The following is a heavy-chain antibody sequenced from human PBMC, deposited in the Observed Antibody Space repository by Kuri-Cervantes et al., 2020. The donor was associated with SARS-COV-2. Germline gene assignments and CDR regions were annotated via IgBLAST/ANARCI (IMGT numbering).Heavy chain of an antibody. D-gene: IGHD2-2*01. CDR1: GYTFIDYY. CDR3: ARSSLILPTYCSSTSCYPGMDV. V-gene: IGHV1-18*04. CDR2: ISAYNGNT. Sequence: ASVKVSCKASGYTFIDYYIHWVRQAPGQGLEWMGWISAYNGNTNYAQKLQGRVTMTTDTSTSTAYMELRSLRSDDTAVYYCARSSLILPTYCSSTSCYPGMDVWGQGTTVTVSS. J-gene: IGHJ6*02.